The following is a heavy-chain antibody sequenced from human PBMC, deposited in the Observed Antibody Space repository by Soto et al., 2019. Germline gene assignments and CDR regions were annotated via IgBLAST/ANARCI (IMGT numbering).Heavy chain of an antibody. CDR1: GFTFSSYA. D-gene: IGHD3-3*01. CDR3: AKAVDFWSGYIDY. J-gene: IGHJ4*02. CDR2: ISGSGGST. V-gene: IGHV3-23*01. Sequence: GGSLRLSCAASGFTFSSYAMSWVRQAPGRGLEWVSAISGSGGSTYYADSVKGRFTISRDNSKNTLYLQMNSLRAEDTAVYYCAKAVDFWSGYIDYWGQGTLVTVSS.